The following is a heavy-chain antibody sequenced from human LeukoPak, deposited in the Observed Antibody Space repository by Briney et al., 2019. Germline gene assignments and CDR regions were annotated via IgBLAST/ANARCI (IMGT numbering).Heavy chain of an antibody. J-gene: IGHJ4*02. Sequence: SVKVSCKASGGTFSSYAISWVRQAPGQGLEWMGRIISILDITNYAQKFQGRVTITADKSTSTVYMEVGSPRFEDTAVYYCARDVIEMATFDYWGQGTLVTVSS. CDR3: ARDVIEMATFDY. CDR2: IISILDIT. CDR1: GGTFSSYA. V-gene: IGHV1-69*04. D-gene: IGHD5-24*01.